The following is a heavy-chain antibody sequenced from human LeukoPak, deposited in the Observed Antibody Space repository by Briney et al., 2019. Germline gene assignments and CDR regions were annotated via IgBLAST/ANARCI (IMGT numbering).Heavy chain of an antibody. CDR2: IYYSGTT. V-gene: IGHV4-61*01. Sequence: SETLSLTCTVSDGSVSSGSYYWSWIRQPPGKGLEWIGYIYYSGTTNYNPSLKSRVTISVDTSKNQFSLKLSSVTTADTAVYYCASSHYYDSTVYPPTLDYWGQGTLVTVST. CDR3: ASSHYYDSTVYPPTLDY. CDR1: DGSVSSGSYY. J-gene: IGHJ4*02. D-gene: IGHD3-22*01.